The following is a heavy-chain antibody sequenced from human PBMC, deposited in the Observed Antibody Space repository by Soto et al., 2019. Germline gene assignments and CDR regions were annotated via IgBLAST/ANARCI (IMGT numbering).Heavy chain of an antibody. D-gene: IGHD3-3*01. CDR1: GYTFTSYG. J-gene: IGHJ5*02. Sequence: ASVKVSCKASGYTFTSYGISWVRQAPGQGLEWMGWISAYNGNTNYAQKLQGRVTMTTDTSTSTAYMELRSLRSDDTDVYYCATDPASFFAVGRYTWFDPWGQGTLVTVSS. CDR3: ATDPASFFAVGRYTWFDP. CDR2: ISAYNGNT. V-gene: IGHV1-18*04.